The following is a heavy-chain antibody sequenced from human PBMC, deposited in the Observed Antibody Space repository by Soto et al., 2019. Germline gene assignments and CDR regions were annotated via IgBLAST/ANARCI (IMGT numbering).Heavy chain of an antibody. D-gene: IGHD3-10*01. CDR1: GGSVSSGTYS. V-gene: IGHV4-39*02. Sequence: SETLSLTCSVSGGSVSSGTYSWGWIRQTPGKGLEWIGNVYHTGSTYYNPSLKSRLTIPLDASKNRLSLSLTSVTAADTAVYYCVRAYGLFDFWGQGILVTVSS. CDR3: VRAYGLFDF. CDR2: VYHTGST. J-gene: IGHJ4*02.